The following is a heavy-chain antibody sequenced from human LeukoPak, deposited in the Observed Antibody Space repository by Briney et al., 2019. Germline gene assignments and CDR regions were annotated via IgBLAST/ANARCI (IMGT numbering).Heavy chain of an antibody. D-gene: IGHD3-22*01. CDR2: ISSSSSTI. V-gene: IGHV3-48*01. J-gene: IGHJ4*02. CDR3: ARDEYYDSSGYTS. CDR1: GFTFSSYS. Sequence: PGGSLRLSCAASGFTFSSYSMTWVRQAPGKGLERVSYISSSSSTIYYTDSVKGRFTISRDNARNSLYLQMNSLRAEDTAVYYCARDEYYDSSGYTSWGQGTLVTVSS.